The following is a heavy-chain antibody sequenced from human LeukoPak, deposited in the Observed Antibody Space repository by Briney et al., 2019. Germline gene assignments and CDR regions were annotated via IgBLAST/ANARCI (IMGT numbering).Heavy chain of an antibody. CDR3: AKVPGDYYYMDV. V-gene: IGHV3-7*01. J-gene: IGHJ6*03. CDR1: GFTFSSFW. Sequence: GGSLRLSCAASGFTFSSFWMIWVRQAPGKGLEWVASIKQDGSEKYYVDSVKGRFTISRDNAKNSLYLQMNSLRAEDTAVYYCAKVPGDYYYMDVWGKGTTVTVSS. CDR2: IKQDGSEK.